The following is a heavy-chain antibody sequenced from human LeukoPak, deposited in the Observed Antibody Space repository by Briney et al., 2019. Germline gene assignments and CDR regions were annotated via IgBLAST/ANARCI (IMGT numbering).Heavy chain of an antibody. D-gene: IGHD3-10*01. CDR2: ISGSGGST. CDR3: AKVPNYGSGSYDWFDP. Sequence: GGSLRLSCAASGFTFSSYAMSWVRQAPGKGLEWVSAISGSGGSTYYADSVKGRFTISRDNSKNTLYLQMNSLRAEDTAVYYCAKVPNYGSGSYDWFDPWGQGTLVTVSP. V-gene: IGHV3-23*01. J-gene: IGHJ5*02. CDR1: GFTFSSYA.